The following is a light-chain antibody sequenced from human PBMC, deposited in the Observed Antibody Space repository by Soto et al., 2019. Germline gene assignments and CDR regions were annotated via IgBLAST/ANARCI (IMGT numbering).Light chain of an antibody. J-gene: IGLJ1*01. V-gene: IGLV2-8*01. CDR2: EVS. CDR3: SSYGGIFNPHV. Sequence: QSALTQPPSASGSPGQSVTISCTGTSSDVGGYNYVSWYQQHPGKAPKLMIYEVSKRPSGVPDRFSGSKSGNTASLTVSGLQAADEADYYCSSYGGIFNPHVFGTGTKVTVL. CDR1: SSDVGGYNY.